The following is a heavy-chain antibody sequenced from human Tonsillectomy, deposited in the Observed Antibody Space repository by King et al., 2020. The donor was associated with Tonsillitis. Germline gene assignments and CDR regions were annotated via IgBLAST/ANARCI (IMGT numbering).Heavy chain of an antibody. Sequence: VQLQESGPGLVKPSETLSLTCTVSGGSISGYYWNWIRQPPGKGLEWIAYIYYSGTTNYNPSLKSRVTISLDTSKNQFSLKLSSVTAADTAVYYCARNAHASGSPYNWFDPWGQGTLVTVSS. D-gene: IGHD3-10*01. CDR2: IYYSGTT. V-gene: IGHV4-59*01. J-gene: IGHJ5*02. CDR1: GGSISGYY. CDR3: ARNAHASGSPYNWFDP.